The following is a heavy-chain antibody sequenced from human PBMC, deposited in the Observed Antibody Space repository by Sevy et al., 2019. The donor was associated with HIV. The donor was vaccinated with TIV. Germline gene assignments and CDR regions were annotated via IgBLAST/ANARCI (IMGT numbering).Heavy chain of an antibody. Sequence: GGSLRLSCAASGFTFSSYAMSWVRQAPGKGLEWVSAISGSGGSTYYADSVKGRFTIPRDNSKNTLYLQMNSLRAEDTAVYYCAKDLPSVDYDSSGYYYAGSPDYWGQGTLVTVSS. D-gene: IGHD3-22*01. CDR3: AKDLPSVDYDSSGYYYAGSPDY. V-gene: IGHV3-23*01. CDR1: GFTFSSYA. J-gene: IGHJ4*02. CDR2: ISGSGGST.